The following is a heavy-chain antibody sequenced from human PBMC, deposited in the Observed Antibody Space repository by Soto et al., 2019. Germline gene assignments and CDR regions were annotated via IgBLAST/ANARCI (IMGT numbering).Heavy chain of an antibody. CDR3: AKGNPSSIAARYYYYYGMDV. CDR2: ISYDRSNK. CDR1: GFTFSSYG. D-gene: IGHD6-6*01. V-gene: IGHV3-30*18. J-gene: IGHJ6*02. Sequence: GGSLRLSCAASGFTFSSYGMHWVRQAPGKGLEWVAVISYDRSNKYYADSVKGRFTISRDNSKNTLYLQMNSLRAEDTAVYYCAKGNPSSIAARYYYYYGMDVWGQGTTVTVSS.